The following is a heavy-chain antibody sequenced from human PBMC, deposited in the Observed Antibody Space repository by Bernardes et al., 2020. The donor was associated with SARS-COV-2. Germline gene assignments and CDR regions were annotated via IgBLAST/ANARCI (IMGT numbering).Heavy chain of an antibody. J-gene: IGHJ6*02. Sequence: GGSLRLSCEASGFTFSSYAMEWVRQAPGKGLEWLAAVSHHGTDKFYGESVKGRFTISRDNSRNTLYLDMRSLRAEDTAVYYCARAKRPAYDFVYYPLDVWGQGTTVTVS. CDR1: GFTFSSYA. CDR3: ARAKRPAYDFVYYPLDV. CDR2: VSHHGTDK. D-gene: IGHD3-3*01. V-gene: IGHV3-30*04.